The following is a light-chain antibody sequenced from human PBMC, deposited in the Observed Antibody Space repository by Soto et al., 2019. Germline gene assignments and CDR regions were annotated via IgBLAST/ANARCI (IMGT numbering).Light chain of an antibody. CDR3: SSYAGSNNVV. CDR1: SSDVGGYNY. CDR2: EVS. V-gene: IGLV2-8*01. Sequence: QTVVTQPPSASGSLGQSVTISCTGTSSDVGGYNYVSWYQQHPGKAPKFMIYEVSKRPSGVPDRFSGSKSGNTASLTVSGLQAEDEADYYCSSYAGSNNVVFGGGTKVTVL. J-gene: IGLJ2*01.